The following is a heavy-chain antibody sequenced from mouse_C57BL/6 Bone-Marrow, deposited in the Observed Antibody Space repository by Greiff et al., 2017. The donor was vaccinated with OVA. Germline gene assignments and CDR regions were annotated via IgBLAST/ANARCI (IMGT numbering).Heavy chain of an antibody. Sequence: EVHLVESGGGLVQPGGSLKLSCAASGFTFSDYYMYWVRQTPEKRLEWVAYISNGGGSTYYPDTVKGRFTISRDNAKNTLYLQMSRLKSEDTAMYYCARHYSTAYWGQGTLVTVSA. D-gene: IGHD2-5*01. J-gene: IGHJ3*01. CDR3: ARHYSTAY. CDR1: GFTFSDYY. CDR2: ISNGGGST. V-gene: IGHV5-12*01.